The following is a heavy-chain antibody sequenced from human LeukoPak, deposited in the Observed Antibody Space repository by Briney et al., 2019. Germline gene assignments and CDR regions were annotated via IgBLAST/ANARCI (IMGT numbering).Heavy chain of an antibody. CDR3: ARGGRDCSSTSCPMPY. D-gene: IGHD2-2*01. CDR1: GGTFSSYA. CDR2: IIPIFGTA. Sequence: GASVKVSCKASGGTFSSYAISWVRQAPGQGLEWMGGIIPIFGTANYAQEFQGRVTITTDESTSTAYMELSSLRSEDTAVYYCARGGRDCSSTSCPMPYWGQGTLVTVSS. V-gene: IGHV1-69*05. J-gene: IGHJ4*02.